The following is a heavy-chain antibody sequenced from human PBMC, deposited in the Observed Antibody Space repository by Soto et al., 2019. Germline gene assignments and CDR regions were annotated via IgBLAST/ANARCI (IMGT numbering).Heavy chain of an antibody. CDR3: ARDFLSSSWPGEGYYYYYGMDV. CDR2: INPNSGGT. V-gene: IGHV1-2*04. D-gene: IGHD6-13*01. Sequence: ASVKVSCKASGYTFTGYYMHWVRQAPGQGLEWMGWINPNSGGTNYAQKFQGWVTMTRDTSISTAYMELSRLRSDDTAVYYCARDFLSSSWPGEGYYYYYGMDVWGQGTTVTVSS. J-gene: IGHJ6*02. CDR1: GYTFTGYY.